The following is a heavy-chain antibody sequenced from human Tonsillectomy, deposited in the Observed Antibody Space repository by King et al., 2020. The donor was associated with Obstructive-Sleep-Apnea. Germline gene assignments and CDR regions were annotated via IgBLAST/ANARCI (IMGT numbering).Heavy chain of an antibody. CDR3: ARDSPPSKFYYGMDV. J-gene: IGHJ6*02. V-gene: IGHV4-31*03. CDR1: GGSISSGDYY. Sequence: QLQESGPGLVKPSQTLSLTCTVSGGSISSGDYYWSWIRQHPGKGLEWIGYISYSGSTHYKPSLKSRVAISVDTPKNQFSLKLSSVTAADTAGYYCARDSPPSKFYYGMDVWGQGTTVTVSS. CDR2: ISYSGST.